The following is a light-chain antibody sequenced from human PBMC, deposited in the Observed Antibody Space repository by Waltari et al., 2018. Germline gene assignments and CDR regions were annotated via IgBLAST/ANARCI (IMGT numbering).Light chain of an antibody. CDR1: KNVDTH. CDR3: HQRSARDT. V-gene: IGKV3-11*01. CDR2: EAS. J-gene: IGKJ5*01. Sequence: DIVLTQSPATLSLSPGERATLSCRASKNVDTHLALYQHKPGHGPRLLINEASTRATGIPARFSGSGSGTDFSLTISTLEPEDLAIYYCHQRSARDTFGQGTRLEIK.